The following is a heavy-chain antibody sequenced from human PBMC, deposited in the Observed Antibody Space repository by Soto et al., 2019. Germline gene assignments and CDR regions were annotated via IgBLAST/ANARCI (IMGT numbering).Heavy chain of an antibody. D-gene: IGHD6-6*01. Sequence: SETLSLTCTVPRDSVSSDNYFWTWIRQPPGKGLEWIAYISYTGDTNYNPSLKSRVTISVEPSTNQFSLKLSSVTAADTAVYYCASNPYSSSHHDAFDIWGQGTMVTVSS. CDR3: ASNPYSSSHHDAFDI. V-gene: IGHV4-61*01. J-gene: IGHJ3*02. CDR1: RDSVSSDNYF. CDR2: ISYTGDT.